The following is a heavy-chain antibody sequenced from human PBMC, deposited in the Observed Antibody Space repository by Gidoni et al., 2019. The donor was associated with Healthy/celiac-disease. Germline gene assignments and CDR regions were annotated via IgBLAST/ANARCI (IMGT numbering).Heavy chain of an antibody. CDR1: GGSISSSNW. CDR2: IYHSGST. J-gene: IGHJ6*02. Sequence: QVQLQESGPGLVKPSGTLSLTCAVSGGSISSSNWWSWVRQPPGKGLEWIGEIYHSGSTNYNPSLKSRVTISVDKSKNQFSLKLSSVTAADTAVYYCARWYSSSWFYYYYYGMDVWGQGTTVTVSS. D-gene: IGHD6-13*01. CDR3: ARWYSSSWFYYYYYGMDV. V-gene: IGHV4-4*02.